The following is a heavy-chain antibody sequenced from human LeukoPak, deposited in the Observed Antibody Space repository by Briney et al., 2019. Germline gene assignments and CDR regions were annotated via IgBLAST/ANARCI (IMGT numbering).Heavy chain of an antibody. Sequence: GGSLRLSCAASGFTFSSYGMSWVRQAPGKGLEWIAFIRAKAYGGTTEYAASVKGRFSISRDDSKSIVYLQMNSLQTEDTAIYYCSCSTPGLYGSAAHWGQGTLVIVSA. CDR1: GFTFSSYG. D-gene: IGHD6-19*01. CDR3: SCSTPGLYGSAAH. J-gene: IGHJ4*02. V-gene: IGHV3-49*04. CDR2: IRAKAYGGTT.